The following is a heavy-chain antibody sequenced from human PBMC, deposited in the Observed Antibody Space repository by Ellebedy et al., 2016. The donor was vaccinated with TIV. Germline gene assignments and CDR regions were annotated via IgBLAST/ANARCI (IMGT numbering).Heavy chain of an antibody. CDR3: ARVAGSGYFLGEYFPH. J-gene: IGHJ1*01. D-gene: IGHD5-12*01. V-gene: IGHV3-30-3*01. CDR1: GFTFSSFV. Sequence: PGGSLRLSCAASGFTFSSFVMHWVRQAPGEGLEWVAVISSDGNTNYYADSVKDRFTISRYNTKKTLFLLMNILRAEDTAVYYCARVAGSGYFLGEYFPHWGQGTLVTVSS. CDR2: ISSDGNTN.